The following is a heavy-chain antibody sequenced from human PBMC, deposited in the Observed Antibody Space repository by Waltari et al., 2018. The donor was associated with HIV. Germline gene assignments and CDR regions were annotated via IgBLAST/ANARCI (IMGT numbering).Heavy chain of an antibody. V-gene: IGHV1-18*01. CDR1: GYTLSAYI. Sequence: VQLVPSGAEMRKPGASVKVSCGSSGYTLSAYIISWVRQSPGQGLEWMGWMSSYNGNTNYAQKFQGRVNMTTDTSTSTAHMELRSLRSDDTAVYYCARGVSIVRGVMIRGHMDVWGQGTTVTVSS. CDR2: MSSYNGNT. J-gene: IGHJ6*02. D-gene: IGHD3-10*01. CDR3: ARGVSIVRGVMIRGHMDV.